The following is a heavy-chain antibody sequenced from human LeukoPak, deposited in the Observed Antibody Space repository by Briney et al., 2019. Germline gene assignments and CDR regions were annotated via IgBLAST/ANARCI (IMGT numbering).Heavy chain of an antibody. V-gene: IGHV3-21*01. CDR2: ISSSSSYI. J-gene: IGHJ4*02. CDR3: ASYSSSWSEDY. Sequence: PGGSLRLSCAASGFTVSSNYMNWVRQAPGKGLEWVSSISSSSSYIYYADSVKGRFTISRDNAKNSLYLQMNSLRAEDTAVYYCASYSSSWSEDYWGQGTLVTVSS. D-gene: IGHD6-13*01. CDR1: GFTVSSNY.